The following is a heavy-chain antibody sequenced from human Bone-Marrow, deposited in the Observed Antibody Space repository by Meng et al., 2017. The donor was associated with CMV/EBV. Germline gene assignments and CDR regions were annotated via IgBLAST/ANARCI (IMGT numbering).Heavy chain of an antibody. CDR1: FTFSSHS. CDR2: SRNKANSYTT. J-gene: IGHJ4*02. CDR3: ARDGSRDGYNYYFDY. Sequence: FTFSSHSMEWVRQAPGKGLEWVSRSRNKANSYTTEYAASVKGRFIISRDDSKNSLYLRMNSLKTEDTAVYFCARDGSRDGYNYYFDYWGQGTLVTVSS. D-gene: IGHD5-24*01. V-gene: IGHV3-72*01.